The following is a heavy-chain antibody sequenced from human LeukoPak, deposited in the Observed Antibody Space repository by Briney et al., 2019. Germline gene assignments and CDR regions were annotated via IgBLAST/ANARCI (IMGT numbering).Heavy chain of an antibody. Sequence: PGGSLTLSCAASGFSFSNDWMCWLRQAPGKGLEWVANINQDESKKYYVDSVKGRFTISRDNAKNSLYLQMSSLRAEDTAVYYCARDHAYRTDYWGQGTLVTVSS. D-gene: IGHD2-2*01. CDR2: INQDESKK. J-gene: IGHJ4*02. V-gene: IGHV3-7*01. CDR1: GFSFSNDW. CDR3: ARDHAYRTDY.